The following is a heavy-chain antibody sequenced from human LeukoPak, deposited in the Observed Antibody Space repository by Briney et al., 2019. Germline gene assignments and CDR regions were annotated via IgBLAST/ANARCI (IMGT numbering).Heavy chain of an antibody. J-gene: IGHJ4*02. D-gene: IGHD3-3*01. CDR2: IYTSGST. CDR1: GGSISSGSYY. V-gene: IGHV4-61*02. CDR3: ARGLVLRFLEWSFDY. Sequence: SETLSLTCTVSGGSISSGSYYWSWIRQPAGKGLEWIGRIYTSGSTNYNPSLKSRVTISVDTSKNQFSLKLSSVTAADTAVYYCARGLVLRFLEWSFDYWGQGTLVTVSS.